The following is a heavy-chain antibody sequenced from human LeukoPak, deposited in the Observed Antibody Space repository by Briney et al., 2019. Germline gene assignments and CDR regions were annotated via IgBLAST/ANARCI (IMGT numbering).Heavy chain of an antibody. CDR3: ALRGMVRGVY. Sequence: GGSLRHSCAASGFSFSSYWMHWVRQAPGKGLIWVSRINSEGSSTSYADSVKGRFTISRDNAKNTLYLQMNSLRDEDTAMYYCALRGMVRGVYWGPGTLVTVSS. CDR1: GFSFSSYW. D-gene: IGHD3-10*01. CDR2: INSEGSST. J-gene: IGHJ4*02. V-gene: IGHV3-74*01.